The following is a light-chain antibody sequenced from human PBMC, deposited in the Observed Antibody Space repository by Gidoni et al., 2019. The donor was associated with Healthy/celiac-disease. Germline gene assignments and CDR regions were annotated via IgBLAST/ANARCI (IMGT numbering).Light chain of an antibody. V-gene: IGKV1-33*01. Sequence: DIQLTQSPSSLSASVGDRVTITCQASQDIRNYLNWYQQKPGKAPKLLIYDASNLETGVPSRFSGSGSGTDFTFTSSSLQPEDIATYYCQQYDNLPLFXPXTKVDIK. CDR3: QQYDNLPL. CDR1: QDIRNY. CDR2: DAS. J-gene: IGKJ3*01.